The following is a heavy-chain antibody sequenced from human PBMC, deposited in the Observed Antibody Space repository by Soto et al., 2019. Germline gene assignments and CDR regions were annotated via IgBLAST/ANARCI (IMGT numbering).Heavy chain of an antibody. CDR3: ARDGDCTGGSCYWYFDL. V-gene: IGHV3-48*01. Sequence: EVQLVESGGGLVQPGGSLRLSCAASGFTFSGHSINWIRQAPGKGLEWISYISSGTSDTIYYADSVKGRFTISRDNAKTSLYLQMNSLRAEDTAVYYCARDGDCTGGSCYWYFDLWGRGTLVTVSS. CDR2: ISSGTSDTI. D-gene: IGHD2-15*01. CDR1: GFTFSGHS. J-gene: IGHJ2*01.